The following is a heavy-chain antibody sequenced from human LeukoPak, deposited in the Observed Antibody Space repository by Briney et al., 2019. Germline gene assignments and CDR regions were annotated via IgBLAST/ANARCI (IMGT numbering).Heavy chain of an antibody. D-gene: IGHD4-17*01. CDR3: AKRVTVTTKYFDP. V-gene: IGHV3-23*01. CDR1: GFIFSAYA. Sequence: GGSLRLSCAASGFIFSAYAMSWVRQAPGQGLEWVSVIGTGGETHYADSVRGRFTISRSNFKNTLYLQMNSLRAEDTAVYYCAKRVTVTTKYFDPWGQGTLVTVSS. J-gene: IGHJ5*02. CDR2: IGTGGET.